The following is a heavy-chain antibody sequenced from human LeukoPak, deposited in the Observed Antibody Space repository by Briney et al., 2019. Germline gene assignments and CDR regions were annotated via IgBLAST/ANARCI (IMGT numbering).Heavy chain of an antibody. J-gene: IGHJ4*02. Sequence: GGSLRLSCAASGFTFSSYAMSWVRQAPGKGLEWVSATSGSGGSTYYADSVKGRFTISRDNSKNTLYLQMNSLRAEDTAVYYCAKARRFLEYFFDYWGQGTLVTVSS. D-gene: IGHD3-16*01. V-gene: IGHV3-23*01. CDR1: GFTFSSYA. CDR3: AKARRFLEYFFDY. CDR2: TSGSGGST.